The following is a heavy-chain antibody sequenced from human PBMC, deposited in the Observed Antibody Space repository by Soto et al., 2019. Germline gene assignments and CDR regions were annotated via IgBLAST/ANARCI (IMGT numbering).Heavy chain of an antibody. V-gene: IGHV1-58*01. Sequence: ASVKVSCKAAGFTFSTTAVQWVRQARGQRLEWIGWIVVGSGNTNYAQKFQERVTITRDMSTSTAYMELSSLRSEDTAVYYCAAPFYDFWSGSTPMDVWGQGTTVTVS. D-gene: IGHD3-3*01. CDR3: AAPFYDFWSGSTPMDV. CDR2: IVVGSGNT. CDR1: GFTFSTTA. J-gene: IGHJ6*02.